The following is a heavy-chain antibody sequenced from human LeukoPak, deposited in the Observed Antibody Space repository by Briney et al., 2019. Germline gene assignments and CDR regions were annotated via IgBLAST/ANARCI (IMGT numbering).Heavy chain of an antibody. Sequence: GGSLRLSCAASGFTFSSYSMNWVRQAPGEGLEWVSYISSSSSTIYYADSVKGRFTISRDNAKNSLYLQMNSLRAEDTAVYYCARAGDYGSIRYFQHWGQGTLVTVSS. CDR3: ARAGDYGSIRYFQH. V-gene: IGHV3-48*01. CDR2: ISSSSSTI. J-gene: IGHJ1*01. D-gene: IGHD4-17*01. CDR1: GFTFSSYS.